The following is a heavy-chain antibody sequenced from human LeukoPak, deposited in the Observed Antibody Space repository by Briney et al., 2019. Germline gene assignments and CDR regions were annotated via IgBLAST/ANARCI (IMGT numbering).Heavy chain of an antibody. CDR2: ISYSGST. J-gene: IGHJ4*02. V-gene: IGHV4-59*01. Sequence: SETLSPTCTVSGGSINSYYWSWIRQPPGKGLEWIGYISYSGSTNYNPSLKSRVTISLDTSKTQLFLKLISVTAADTALYYCARGNAIWGQGTLVTVSS. CDR1: GGSINSYY. CDR3: ARGNAI.